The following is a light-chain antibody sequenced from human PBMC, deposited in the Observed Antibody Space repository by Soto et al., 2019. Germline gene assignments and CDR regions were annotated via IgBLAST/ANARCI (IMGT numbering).Light chain of an antibody. CDR2: AVS. CDR3: SSYTSISTVV. J-gene: IGLJ2*01. V-gene: IGLV2-14*01. Sequence: QSVLTQPASVSGSPGQSITISCTGTSSDVGGYNYVSWYQQHPGKAPKLLIYAVSNRHSGVSNRFSGSKTGNTASLTISGLQAEDEADYDCSSYTSISTVVFGGGTKLTVL. CDR1: SSDVGGYNY.